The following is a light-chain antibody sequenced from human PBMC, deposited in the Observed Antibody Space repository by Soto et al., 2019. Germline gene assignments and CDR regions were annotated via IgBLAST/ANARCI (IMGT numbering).Light chain of an antibody. J-gene: IGLJ2*01. Sequence: QSALTQPASASGSPGQSVTISCTGTSSDVGGYNYVSWYQQHPGKAPKLMISEVSKRPSGVPDRFSGSKSGNTASLTVSGLQAEDEADYYCSSYAGNSVVFGGGTKLTVL. CDR3: SSYAGNSVV. CDR1: SSDVGGYNY. V-gene: IGLV2-8*01. CDR2: EVS.